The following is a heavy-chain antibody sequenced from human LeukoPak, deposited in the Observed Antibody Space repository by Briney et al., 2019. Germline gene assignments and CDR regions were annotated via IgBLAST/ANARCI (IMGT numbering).Heavy chain of an antibody. J-gene: IGHJ1*01. Sequence: SETLSLTCTVSGGSISTYYWSWIRTPPGKGLAWIGYIYYSGSTNYNPSLKSRVTISVDTSKNQFSLKLSSATAADTAVYYCVRDGESGWEYFQHWGQGTLVTVSS. V-gene: IGHV4-59*01. CDR2: IYYSGST. CDR1: GGSISTYY. D-gene: IGHD3-10*01. CDR3: VRDGESGWEYFQH.